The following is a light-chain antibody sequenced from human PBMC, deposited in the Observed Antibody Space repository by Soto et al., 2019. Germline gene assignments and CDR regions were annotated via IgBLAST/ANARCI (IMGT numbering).Light chain of an antibody. V-gene: IGKV1-39*01. CDR3: QHSLSSRKT. CDR1: QSLDRN. CDR2: AAS. Sequence: DIQMTQSPSSLSASVGERVTITCRASQSLDRNLNWYQQKPGKAPKLLVYAASSLQFGVPSRFSGSGSRTDYALTINSLQPEDFATYYCQHSLSSRKTFGPGTRVD. J-gene: IGKJ3*01.